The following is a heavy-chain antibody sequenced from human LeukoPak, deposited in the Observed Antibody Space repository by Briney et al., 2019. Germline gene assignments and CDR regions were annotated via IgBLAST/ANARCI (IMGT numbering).Heavy chain of an antibody. D-gene: IGHD3-3*01. CDR1: GYTFTSYY. J-gene: IGHJ6*02. Sequence: GASVKVSCKASGYTFTSYYMHWVRQAPGQGLEWMGIINPSGGSTSYAQKFQGRVTMTRDTSTSTVYMELSNLRSEDTAVYYCASDDRLITIFGVVIALNFGGMDVWGQGTTVTVSS. V-gene: IGHV1-46*01. CDR3: ASDDRLITIFGVVIALNFGGMDV. CDR2: INPSGGST.